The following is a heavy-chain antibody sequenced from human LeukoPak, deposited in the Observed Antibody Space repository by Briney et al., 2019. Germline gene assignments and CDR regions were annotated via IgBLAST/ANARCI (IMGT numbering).Heavy chain of an antibody. CDR3: ARDGGSGIFTSGSFDY. D-gene: IGHD3-10*01. Sequence: NPSETLSLTCTVSGGSISSYYWSWIRQPPGKGLEWIGYIYYSGSTNYNPSLKSRVTISVDTSKNQFSLKLSSVTAADTAVYYCARDGGSGIFTSGSFDYWGQGTLVTVSS. CDR2: IYYSGST. CDR1: GGSISSYY. J-gene: IGHJ4*02. V-gene: IGHV4-59*01.